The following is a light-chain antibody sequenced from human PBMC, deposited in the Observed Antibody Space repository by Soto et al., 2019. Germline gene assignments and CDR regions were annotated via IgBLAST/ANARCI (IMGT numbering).Light chain of an antibody. CDR3: QQSYTIPLT. V-gene: IGKV1-39*01. Sequence: DIQMTQSPSSLSASVGDRVTITCRASQSISSSLNWYQQKAGKAPKLLIYVAPSLQSGVPSRFSGSGSGTDFTLTISSLQPEDFATYFCQQSYTIPLTFGGGTKVDIK. CDR1: QSISSS. J-gene: IGKJ4*01. CDR2: VAP.